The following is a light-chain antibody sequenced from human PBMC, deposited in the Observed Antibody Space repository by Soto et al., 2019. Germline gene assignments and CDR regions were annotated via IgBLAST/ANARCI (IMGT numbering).Light chain of an antibody. CDR2: SAS. CDR3: QQYYEWPRGT. CDR1: QSVSSN. Sequence: EIVLTQSPGTLSLSPGERATLSCRASQSVSSNLAWYQQKRGQPPRLLIYSASTRATGIPARFSGSGSGTEFTLTISSLQSGDAAVYYCQQYYEWPRGTFDQGTKVDIK. V-gene: IGKV3-15*01. J-gene: IGKJ1*01.